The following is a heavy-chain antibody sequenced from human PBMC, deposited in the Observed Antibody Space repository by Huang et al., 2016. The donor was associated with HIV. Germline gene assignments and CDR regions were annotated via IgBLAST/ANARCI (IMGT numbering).Heavy chain of an antibody. V-gene: IGHV4-30-4*08. CDR1: GGSISSGDSF. Sequence: QVQLQESGPGLVKPSQTLSLTCAVSGGSISSGDSFWSWIRRPPGKGLEWIGYIYHSGSTYYGPSLRSRVMISIDMSKKQFSLKLDAVTAADTAMYYCARFTYSGSPTGFDVWGQGIMVTVSS. CDR2: IYHSGST. CDR3: ARFTYSGSPTGFDV. D-gene: IGHD1-26*01. J-gene: IGHJ3*01.